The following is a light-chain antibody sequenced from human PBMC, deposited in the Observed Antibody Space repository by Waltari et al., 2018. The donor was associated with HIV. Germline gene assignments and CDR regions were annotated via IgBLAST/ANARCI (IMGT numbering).Light chain of an antibody. CDR1: RSNIGNND. CDR2: RNN. CDR3: DAWDDSLSGRV. J-gene: IGLJ3*02. V-gene: IGLV1-47*01. Sequence: QSVLTQPPSASGTPGQRVTISCSGSRSNIGNNDVYWFQQLPGTAPKLPIYRNNQRPAGVPDRFTGSKSGTSVSLAISGLRSEDEADYYCDAWDDSLSGRVFGGGTKLTVL.